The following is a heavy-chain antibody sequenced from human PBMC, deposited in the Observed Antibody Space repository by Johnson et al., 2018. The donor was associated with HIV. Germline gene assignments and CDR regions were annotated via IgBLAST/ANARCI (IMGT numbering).Heavy chain of an antibody. CDR2: ISYDGSDK. CDR1: GFTFSSFA. V-gene: IGHV3-30-3*01. D-gene: IGHD2-15*01. Sequence: QVQLVESGGGVVQPGRSLRLSCAASGFTFSSFAIHWVRQAPGKGLEWVAVISYDGSDKYYADSVKGRFTISRDNSKNTLYLEMNSLRAEDAAVYYCTGRDLLRAFDIWGQGTIVTVSS. J-gene: IGHJ3*02. CDR3: TGRDLLRAFDI.